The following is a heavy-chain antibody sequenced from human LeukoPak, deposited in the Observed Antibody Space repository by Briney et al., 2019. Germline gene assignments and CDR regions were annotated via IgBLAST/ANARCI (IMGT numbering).Heavy chain of an antibody. D-gene: IGHD2-15*01. J-gene: IGHJ4*02. CDR1: GFTISSYG. Sequence: PGGSLRLSCAASGFTISSYGMHWVRQAPGKGLEWVAVIWYDGSNKYYADSVKGRFTISRDNSKNTLYLQMNSLRAEDTAVYYCARDPAYHVVVVAATPDFGFDYWGQGTLVTVSS. CDR2: IWYDGSNK. CDR3: ARDPAYHVVVVAATPDFGFDY. V-gene: IGHV3-33*01.